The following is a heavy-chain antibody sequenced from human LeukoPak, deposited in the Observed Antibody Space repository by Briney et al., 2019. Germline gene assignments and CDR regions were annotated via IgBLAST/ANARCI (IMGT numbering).Heavy chain of an antibody. J-gene: IGHJ4*02. CDR3: ARGFGNPAHDY. V-gene: IGHV3-33*01. D-gene: IGHD3-10*01. CDR2: IWYDGSNK. Sequence: GGSLRLSCAASGFTFSSYGMHWVRQAPGKGLEWVAVIWYDGSNKYYAASVKGRFTISRDNSKNTLYLQMNSLRAEDTAVYYCARGFGNPAHDYWGQGTLVTVSS. CDR1: GFTFSSYG.